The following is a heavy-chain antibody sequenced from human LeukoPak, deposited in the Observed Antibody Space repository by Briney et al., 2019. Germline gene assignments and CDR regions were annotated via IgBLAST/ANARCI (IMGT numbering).Heavy chain of an antibody. CDR1: GGTISNYY. CDR3: ARGRYCSADICTGGDSFDI. V-gene: IGHV4-4*07. CDR2: KYARGSS. Sequence: SETLSLTCTVSGGTISNYYWSWIRQPAGKGLEWIGRKYARGSSNYNPPVQSRVTMSVDTSKNQFSLKLRSVTAADTAVYYCARGRYCSADICTGGDSFDIWGQGTMVSVSP. D-gene: IGHD2-15*01. J-gene: IGHJ3*02.